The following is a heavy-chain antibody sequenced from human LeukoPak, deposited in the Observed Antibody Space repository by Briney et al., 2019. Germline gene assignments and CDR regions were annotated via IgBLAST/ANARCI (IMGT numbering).Heavy chain of an antibody. Sequence: SVKVSCKASGGTFSSYAISWVRQAPGQGLEWMGRIIPILGIANYAQKFQGRVAITADKSTSTAYMELSSLRSEDTAVYYCARGQFFGVVIMSYYYYGMDVWGQGTTVTVSS. CDR1: GGTFSSYA. CDR2: IIPILGIA. J-gene: IGHJ6*02. V-gene: IGHV1-69*04. D-gene: IGHD3-3*01. CDR3: ARGQFFGVVIMSYYYYGMDV.